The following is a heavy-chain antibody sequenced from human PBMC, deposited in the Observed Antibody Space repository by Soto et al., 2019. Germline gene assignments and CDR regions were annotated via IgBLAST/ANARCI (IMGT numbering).Heavy chain of an antibody. D-gene: IGHD3-3*01. CDR2: IFSNDEK. CDR1: GFSLSNARMG. V-gene: IGHV2-26*01. Sequence: SGPTLVNPTETLTLTCTVSGFSLSNARMGVSWIRQPPGKALEWLAHIFSNDEKSYSTSLKSRLTISKDTSKSQVVLTMTNMDPVDTATYYCARTIQPRYYDFWSGYHQTAWFDPWGQGTLVTVSS. CDR3: ARTIQPRYYDFWSGYHQTAWFDP. J-gene: IGHJ5*02.